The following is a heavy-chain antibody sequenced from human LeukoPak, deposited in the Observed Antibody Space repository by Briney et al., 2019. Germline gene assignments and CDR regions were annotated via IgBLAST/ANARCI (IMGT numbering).Heavy chain of an antibody. CDR3: AELGVTMIGGV. V-gene: IGHV3-74*01. CDR2: IKTDGSIT. J-gene: IGHJ6*04. Sequence: GGSLRLSCAASGFSFSVFWMHWVRQAPGKGLVWVSRIKTDGSITNYADSVKGRFTISRDNAKNSLYLQMNSLRAEDTAVYYCAELGVTMIGGVWGKGTTVTISS. CDR1: GFSFSVFW. D-gene: IGHD3-10*02.